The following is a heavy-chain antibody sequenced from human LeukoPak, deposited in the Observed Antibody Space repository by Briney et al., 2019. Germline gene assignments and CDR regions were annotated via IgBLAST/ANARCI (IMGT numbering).Heavy chain of an antibody. V-gene: IGHV1-2*02. J-gene: IGHJ4*02. Sequence: ASVKVSCKASGYTFTGYYMHWVRQAPGHGREWMGWINPNGGGTNYAQQFQGRVTMTSDTSISTAYMELSSLRSDDTAVYYCARDSYSGSYYYWGQGTLVTVSS. CDR2: INPNGGGT. D-gene: IGHD1-26*01. CDR3: ARDSYSGSYYY. CDR1: GYTFTGYY.